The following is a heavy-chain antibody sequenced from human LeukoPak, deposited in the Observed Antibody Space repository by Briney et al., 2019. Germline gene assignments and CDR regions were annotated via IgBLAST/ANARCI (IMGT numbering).Heavy chain of an antibody. CDR2: ISYDGSNK. CDR3: AKSQVGYDFWSGYYTDY. Sequence: PGGSLRLSCAASGFTSSSYGMHWVRQAPGKGLEWVAVISYDGSNKYYADSVKGRFTISRDNSKNTLYLQMNSLRAEGTAVYYCAKSQVGYDFWSGYYTDYWGQGTLVTVSS. V-gene: IGHV3-30*18. D-gene: IGHD3-3*01. J-gene: IGHJ4*02. CDR1: GFTSSSYG.